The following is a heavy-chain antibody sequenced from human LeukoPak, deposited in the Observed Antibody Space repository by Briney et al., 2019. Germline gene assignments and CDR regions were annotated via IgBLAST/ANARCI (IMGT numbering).Heavy chain of an antibody. D-gene: IGHD3-22*01. Sequence: ASVKVSCKAPGGTFSSYAISWVRQAPGQGLEWMGRIIPILGIANYAQKFQGRVTITADKSTSTAYMELSSLRSEDTAVYYCARDLYYDSSGYYLGEYYFDYWGQGTLVTVSS. J-gene: IGHJ4*02. CDR3: ARDLYYDSSGYYLGEYYFDY. CDR1: GGTFSSYA. V-gene: IGHV1-69*04. CDR2: IIPILGIA.